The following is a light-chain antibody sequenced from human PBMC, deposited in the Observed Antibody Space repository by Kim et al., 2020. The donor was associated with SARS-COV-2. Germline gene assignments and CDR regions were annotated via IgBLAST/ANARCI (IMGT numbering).Light chain of an antibody. CDR1: QGLIYSDGNIY. CDR2: RVS. V-gene: IGKV2-30*01. CDR3: MQGTHSWT. Sequence: DVVMTQSPLSLPVPLVQPASISCRSTQGLIYSDGNIYLNWFHQRPGQSPRRLIYRVSNRDSGVPDRFSGSGSGTNFTLRISRVEAEDVGIYYCMQGTHSWTFGQGTKVDIK. J-gene: IGKJ1*01.